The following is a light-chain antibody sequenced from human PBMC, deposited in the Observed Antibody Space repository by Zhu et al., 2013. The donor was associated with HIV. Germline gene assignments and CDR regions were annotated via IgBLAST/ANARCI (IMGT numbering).Light chain of an antibody. CDR3: QQSYSVPLT. CDR2: ATS. Sequence: DIQMTQSPSSLSASVGDRVAITCRASQSISNYLNWYQQNAGKAPKLLISATSTLESGVPSRFSGSGSGTDFTLTISSLQPEDFATYYCQQSYSVPLTFGPGTKV. J-gene: IGKJ3*01. CDR1: QSISNY. V-gene: IGKV1-39*01.